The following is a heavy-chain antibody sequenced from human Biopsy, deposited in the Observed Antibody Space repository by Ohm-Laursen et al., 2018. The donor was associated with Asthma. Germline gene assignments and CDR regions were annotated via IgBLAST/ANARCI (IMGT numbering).Heavy chain of an antibody. CDR1: GFSFSNFA. D-gene: IGHD1-1*01. V-gene: IGHV3-30*01. J-gene: IGHJ3*02. CDR2: ISKDASTQ. CDR3: VRDGTDDAFDI. Sequence: SLRHSCAAFGFSFSNFAIYWVRPAPGKGLEWVGVISKDASTQDYADSVMGRFTMARDNSKNTLDLQMNSLREEDTAVYYCVRDGTDDAFDIWGQGTVVSVSS.